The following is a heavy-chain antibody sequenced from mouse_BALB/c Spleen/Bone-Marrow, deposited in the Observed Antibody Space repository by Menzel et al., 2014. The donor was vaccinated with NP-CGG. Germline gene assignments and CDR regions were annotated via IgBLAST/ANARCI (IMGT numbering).Heavy chain of an antibody. Sequence: VQLKQSGAELVKPGASVKLSCTASGFNIKDTYMHRVKQRPEQGLEWIGRIDPANGNTKYDPKFQGKATITADTSSNAAYLQLSSLTSEDTAVYYCARLDSFAYWGQGTLVTVSA. CDR3: ARLDSFAY. V-gene: IGHV14-3*02. J-gene: IGHJ3*01. CDR1: GFNIKDTY. CDR2: IDPANGNT.